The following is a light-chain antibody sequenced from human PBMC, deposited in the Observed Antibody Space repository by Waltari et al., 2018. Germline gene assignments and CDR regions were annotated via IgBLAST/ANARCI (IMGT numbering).Light chain of an antibody. CDR3: QQRRRWPLT. V-gene: IGKV3-11*01. CDR1: QTVDTY. CDR2: DTS. Sequence: EIVLTQSPATLSLSPGERATLSCRASQTVDTYLAWDQQRPGQAPRLLIYDTSNRATGIPDRFSGSGSETDFTLTISSLEPEDFAVYYCQQRRRWPLTFGGGPRWRS. J-gene: IGKJ4*01.